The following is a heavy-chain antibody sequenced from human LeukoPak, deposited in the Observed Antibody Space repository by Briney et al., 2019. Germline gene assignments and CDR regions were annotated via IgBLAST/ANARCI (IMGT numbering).Heavy chain of an antibody. V-gene: IGHV1-3*03. CDR1: GYSFTNYA. D-gene: IGHD4-11*01. Sequence: ASVKVSCKASGYSFTNYAIHWVRQAPGQRLEWMGWINVGYGSTRYSQEFQGRVTITRDTSASTAYMELSSLRSEDMALYYCARAYSSTWPGPFFDYWGQGTLVTVSS. J-gene: IGHJ4*02. CDR3: ARAYSSTWPGPFFDY. CDR2: INVGYGST.